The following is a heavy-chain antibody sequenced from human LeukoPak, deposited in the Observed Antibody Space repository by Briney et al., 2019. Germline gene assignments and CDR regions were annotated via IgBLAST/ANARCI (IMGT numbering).Heavy chain of an antibody. J-gene: IGHJ3*02. CDR1: GFTFDDYA. CDR3: ARGSSGWYDHAFDI. Sequence: PGGSLRLSCAASGFTFDDYAMHWVRQAPGKGLEWVSGISWNSGSIGYADSVKGRFTISRDNAKNSLYLQMNSLRAEDTALYYCARGSSGWYDHAFDIWGQGTMVTVSS. D-gene: IGHD6-19*01. CDR2: ISWNSGSI. V-gene: IGHV3-9*01.